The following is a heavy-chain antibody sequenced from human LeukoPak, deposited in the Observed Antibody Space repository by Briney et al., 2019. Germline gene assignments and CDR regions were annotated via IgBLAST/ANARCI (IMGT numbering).Heavy chain of an antibody. D-gene: IGHD4-11*01. Sequence: ASVKVSCKVSGYTLTELSMHWVRQAPGKGLEWMGDFDPEDGETIYAQKFQGRVTMTEDTSTDTAYMELSSLRSEDTAVYYCARNGDYSNMGYYYYMDVWGKGTTVTVSS. V-gene: IGHV1-24*01. J-gene: IGHJ6*03. CDR3: ARNGDYSNMGYYYYMDV. CDR2: FDPEDGET. CDR1: GYTLTELS.